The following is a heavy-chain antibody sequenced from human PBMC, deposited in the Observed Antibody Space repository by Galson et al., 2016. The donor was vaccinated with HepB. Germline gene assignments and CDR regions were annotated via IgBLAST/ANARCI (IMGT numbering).Heavy chain of an antibody. V-gene: IGHV3-33*01. D-gene: IGHD3-10*01. CDR3: ARYQISVPIIRGIPAPGDYYYGLDV. CDR1: GFIFSSYG. Sequence: SLRLSCAASGFIFSSYGMHWVRQSPGKGLESVAFICFDGSKKYYADSVQGRVSISRDNSKNMVFLQIDNLRAEDTAVYYCARYQISVPIIRGIPAPGDYYYGLDVWGHGTTVTVSS. J-gene: IGHJ6*02. CDR2: ICFDGSKK.